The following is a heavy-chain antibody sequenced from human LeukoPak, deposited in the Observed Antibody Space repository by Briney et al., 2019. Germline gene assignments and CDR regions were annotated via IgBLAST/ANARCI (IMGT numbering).Heavy chain of an antibody. V-gene: IGHV3-74*01. CDR2: INTDGSST. J-gene: IGHJ4*02. CDR3: ARSILSSSHADY. CDR1: GFTFSSYW. Sequence: GGSLRLSCAASGFTFSSYWMHWVRQAPGKGLVWVSRINTDGSSTSYADSVKGRFTISRDNAKNTLYLQMNGLRAEDTAVYYCARSILSSSHADYWGQGTLVTVSS. D-gene: IGHD6-13*01.